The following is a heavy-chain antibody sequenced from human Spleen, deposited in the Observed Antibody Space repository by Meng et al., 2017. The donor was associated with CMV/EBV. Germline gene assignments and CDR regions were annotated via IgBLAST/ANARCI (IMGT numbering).Heavy chain of an antibody. D-gene: IGHD3-22*01. Sequence: SETLSLTCVVSGGSLSTYYWSWIRQPPGKGLEWIGYIYYDGRTNYNPSLKSRVTISVDTSKKQFSLDLNSVTAADTAVYYCARADSSGFWGNWFDPWGQGTLVTVSS. CDR2: IYYDGRT. CDR1: GGSLSTYY. V-gene: IGHV4-59*01. CDR3: ARADSSGFWGNWFDP. J-gene: IGHJ5*02.